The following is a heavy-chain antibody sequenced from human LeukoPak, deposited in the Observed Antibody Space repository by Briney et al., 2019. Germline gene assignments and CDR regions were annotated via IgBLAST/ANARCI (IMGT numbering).Heavy chain of an antibody. J-gene: IGHJ6*02. Sequence: ASVTVSCKASGYTFTSYGISWVRQAPGQGLEWMGWISAYNGNTNYAQKLQGRVTMTTDTSTSTAYMELRSLRSDDTAVYYCARVYRPYYYYGMDVWGQGTTVTVSS. CDR1: GYTFTSYG. CDR2: ISAYNGNT. D-gene: IGHD1-14*01. V-gene: IGHV1-18*01. CDR3: ARVYRPYYYYGMDV.